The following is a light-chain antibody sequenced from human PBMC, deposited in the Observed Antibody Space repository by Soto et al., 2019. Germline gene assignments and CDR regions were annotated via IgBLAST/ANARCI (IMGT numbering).Light chain of an antibody. CDR1: QSVVTNY. CDR2: GAS. CDR3: EQYEIAPKT. J-gene: IGKJ1*01. Sequence: EIVLTQSPGTLSLSQRERATLSCRASQSVVTNYLAWYKQKPGQAPRLLIYGASSRATCIPDRFSGSGSGTDLTLSISRLEPEDVAVYYCEQYEIAPKTFGHGTKVELK. V-gene: IGKV3-20*01.